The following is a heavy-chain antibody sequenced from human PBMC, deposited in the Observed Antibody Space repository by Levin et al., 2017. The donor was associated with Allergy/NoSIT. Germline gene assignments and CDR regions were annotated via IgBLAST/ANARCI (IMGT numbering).Heavy chain of an antibody. CDR1: GFTFSSYG. J-gene: IGHJ3*02. D-gene: IGHD3-3*01. V-gene: IGHV3-33*01. CDR2: IWYDGSNK. Sequence: PGGSLRLSCAASGFTFSSYGMHWVRQAPGKGLEWVAVIWYDGSNKYYADSVKGRFTISRDNSKNTLYLQMNSLRAEDTAVYYCARGPYYDFWSGYGHDAFDIWGQGTMVTVSS. CDR3: ARGPYYDFWSGYGHDAFDI.